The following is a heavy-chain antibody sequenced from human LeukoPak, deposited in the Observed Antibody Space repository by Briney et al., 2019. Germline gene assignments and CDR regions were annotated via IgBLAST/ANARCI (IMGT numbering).Heavy chain of an antibody. D-gene: IGHD3-10*01. CDR3: PRTTYYYGSGSYSGAFDI. CDR1: GGSISSYY. J-gene: IGHJ3*02. V-gene: IGHV4-59*07. Sequence: SDTLSLTCTVSGGSISSYYWSWIRQPPGKGLEWIGYVYYSGSTNYNPSLKSRVTISVDTSKNQFSLKLSSVTAADTAVYYCPRTTYYYGSGSYSGAFDIWGQGTMVTVSS. CDR2: VYYSGST.